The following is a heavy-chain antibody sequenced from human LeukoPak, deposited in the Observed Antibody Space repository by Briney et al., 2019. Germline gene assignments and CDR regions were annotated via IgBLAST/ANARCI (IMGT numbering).Heavy chain of an antibody. CDR3: ARGLPIDY. V-gene: IGHV1-2*02. CDR2: INPHSGDT. J-gene: IGHJ4*02. Sequence: ASVKVSCKASGYTFTGYYIHWVRQAPGQGLEWMGWINPHSGDTNYAQKFRGRVTMTRDTSISTAYMALSRLRSDDTAVFYCARGLPIDYWGQGTLVTVPS. CDR1: GYTFTGYY.